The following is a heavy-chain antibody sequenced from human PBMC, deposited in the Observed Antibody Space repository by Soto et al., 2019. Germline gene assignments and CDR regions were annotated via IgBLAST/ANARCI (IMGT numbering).Heavy chain of an antibody. CDR1: GFTFSNYG. Sequence: ASVKVSCKASGFTFSNYGLNWVRQAPGQGLEWMGWVSANNGHTNYAQNLRGRVSMTTDTSTSTAYMELRGLTFDDTAVYYCARDIESVTAKHFFYYYAMDVWG. CDR2: VSANNGHT. J-gene: IGHJ6*02. CDR3: ARDIESVTAKHFFYYYAMDV. V-gene: IGHV1-18*01. D-gene: IGHD2-8*01.